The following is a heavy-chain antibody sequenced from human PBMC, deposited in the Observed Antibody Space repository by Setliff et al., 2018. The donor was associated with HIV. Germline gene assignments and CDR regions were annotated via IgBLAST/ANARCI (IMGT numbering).Heavy chain of an antibody. Sequence: ASVMVSCKTSGYIFIRYYIFWVRQAPGQGLEWMGNINPHTGVTKYAEKFQGRVTMTRDTSINTIYMELSRLRSDDTAVYYCARDLRDGFEEWFSTLDDGMDVWGQGTTVTISS. CDR3: ARDLRDGFEEWFSTLDDGMDV. D-gene: IGHD3-3*01. V-gene: IGHV1-2*02. J-gene: IGHJ6*02. CDR2: INPHTGVT. CDR1: GYIFIRYY.